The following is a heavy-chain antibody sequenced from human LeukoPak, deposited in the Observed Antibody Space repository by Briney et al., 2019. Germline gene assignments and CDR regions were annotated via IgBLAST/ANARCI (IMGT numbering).Heavy chain of an antibody. CDR1: GFTFSSSW. Sequence: QPGGSLRLSCAASGFTFSSSWMHWVRQAPGKGLVWVSRINHDGSTTNYVDSVKGRFTISRDNAKNTLYLQMNSLRAEDTAVFYCVRDRFYAMDIWGQGTTVTVSS. CDR2: INHDGSTT. CDR3: VRDRFYAMDI. V-gene: IGHV3-74*01. J-gene: IGHJ6*02.